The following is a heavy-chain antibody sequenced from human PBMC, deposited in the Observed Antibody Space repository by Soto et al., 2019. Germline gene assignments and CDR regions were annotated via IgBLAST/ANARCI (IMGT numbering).Heavy chain of an antibody. V-gene: IGHV3-74*01. CDR3: ARDTMTSYYFDY. CDR2: INSDGSST. CDR1: GFTFSSYW. J-gene: IGHJ4*02. Sequence: GGSLRLSCAASGFTFSSYWMHWVRQAPGKGLVWVSRINSDGSSTSYADSVKGRFTISRDNAKNTLYLQRNRLRAEDTAVYYCARDTMTSYYFDYWGQRTLVTVSS.